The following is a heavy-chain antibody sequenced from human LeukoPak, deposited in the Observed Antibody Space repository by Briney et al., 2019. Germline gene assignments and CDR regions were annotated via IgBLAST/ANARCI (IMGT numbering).Heavy chain of an antibody. CDR1: GFTFSSYA. Sequence: PGGSLRLSCAASGFTFSSYAMHWVRQAPGKGLEWVAVISYDGSNKYYADSVKGRFTISRDNSKNTLYLQMNSLRAEDTAVYYCAKDPSSGRPGSFDYWGQGTLVTVSS. V-gene: IGHV3-30-3*01. CDR3: AKDPSSGRPGSFDY. D-gene: IGHD5-18*01. CDR2: ISYDGSNK. J-gene: IGHJ4*02.